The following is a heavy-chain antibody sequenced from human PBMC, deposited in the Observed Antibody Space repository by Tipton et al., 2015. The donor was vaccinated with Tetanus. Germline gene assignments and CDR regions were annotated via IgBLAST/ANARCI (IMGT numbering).Heavy chain of an antibody. J-gene: IGHJ5*02. Sequence: SLRLSCAASGLTVSSNYMSWVRQAPGNGLEWVSVIYSGGSRNYADSVKGRFTISRDNTKNTLHLQMNDLRAEDTAVYYCSRGARVNWFVPWGQETLLAVSS. CDR1: GLTVSSNY. CDR3: SRGARVNWFVP. CDR2: IYSGGSR. V-gene: IGHV3-53*01.